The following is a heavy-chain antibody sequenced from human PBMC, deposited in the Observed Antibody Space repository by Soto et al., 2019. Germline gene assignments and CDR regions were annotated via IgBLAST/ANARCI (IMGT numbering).Heavy chain of an antibody. CDR1: GFTFSNNG. CDR2: ISSDGLNK. J-gene: IGHJ4*02. CDR3: AMDLYGGSSRFDS. V-gene: IGHV3-30*03. Sequence: QVQLVESGGGAVQPGRSLRLSCAASGFTFSNNGIHWVRQAPGKGLEWVAVISSDGLNKYYADSVKGRFTISRDNSKNTLFLQMNSLRVEDTAVYYCAMDLYGGSSRFDSWGQGTLVTVSS. D-gene: IGHD2-15*01.